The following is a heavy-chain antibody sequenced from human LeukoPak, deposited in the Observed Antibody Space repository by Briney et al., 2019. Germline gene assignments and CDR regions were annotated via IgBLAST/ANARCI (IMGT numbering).Heavy chain of an antibody. D-gene: IGHD6-19*01. Sequence: GGSLRLPCAASGFTCSSYWMHWVRQAPGKGLVWVSRISPDGGNTDYAGSVKGRFTISRDNAKNTLYLQMNSLRADDTAVYYCARRGAVAATYYYDYWGQGTLVTVSS. J-gene: IGHJ4*02. CDR3: ARRGAVAATYYYDY. CDR1: GFTCSSYW. V-gene: IGHV3-74*01. CDR2: ISPDGGNT.